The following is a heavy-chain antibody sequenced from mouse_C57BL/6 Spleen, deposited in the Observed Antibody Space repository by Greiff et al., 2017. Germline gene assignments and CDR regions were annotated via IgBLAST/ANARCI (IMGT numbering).Heavy chain of an antibody. CDR1: GYTFTSYG. V-gene: IGHV1-81*01. J-gene: IGHJ2*01. CDR2: IYPRSGNT. Sequence: VQLQQSGAELARPGASVKLSCKASGYTFTSYGISWVKQRTGQGLEWIGEIYPRSGNTYYNEKFKGKATLTSDKSSSTAYMELRSLTSEDSAVYFCARDSSGYVGYFDYWGQGTTLTVSA. CDR3: ARDSSGYVGYFDY. D-gene: IGHD3-2*02.